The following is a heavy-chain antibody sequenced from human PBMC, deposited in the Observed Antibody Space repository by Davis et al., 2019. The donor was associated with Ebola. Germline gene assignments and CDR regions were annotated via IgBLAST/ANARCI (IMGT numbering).Heavy chain of an antibody. CDR3: AKVSFRFWDI. CDR2: ISGSGDST. D-gene: IGHD3-16*01. V-gene: IGHV3-23*01. Sequence: PSETLSLTCKVSGDPIDSFYWTWIRQPPGKGLEWVSSISGSGDSTYYADSVKGRFTISRDNVQNTLYFQMNSLRADDTAVYYCAKVSFRFWDIWGQGTLVTVSS. CDR1: GDPIDSFY. J-gene: IGHJ4*02.